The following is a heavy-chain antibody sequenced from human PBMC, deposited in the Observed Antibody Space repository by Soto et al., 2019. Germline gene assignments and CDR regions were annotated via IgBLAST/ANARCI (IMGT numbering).Heavy chain of an antibody. CDR1: GFTFSSYS. V-gene: IGHV3-21*01. CDR3: ARAHEDYDILTGYWEVYYYYGMDV. D-gene: IGHD3-9*01. J-gene: IGHJ6*01. CDR2: ISSSSSYI. Sequence: EVQLVESGGGLVKPGGSLRLSCAASGFTFSSYSMNWVRQAPGKGLEWVSSISSSSSYIYYADSVKGRFTISRDNAKNSLYLQMNSLRAEDTAVYYCARAHEDYDILTGYWEVYYYYGMDVW.